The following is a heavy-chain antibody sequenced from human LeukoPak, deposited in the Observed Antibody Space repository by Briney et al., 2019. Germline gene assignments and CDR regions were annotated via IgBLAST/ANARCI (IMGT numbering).Heavy chain of an antibody. D-gene: IGHD2-15*01. V-gene: IGHV4-59*01. CDR2: IYYSGST. CDR1: GGSISSYY. Sequence: SETLSLTCTVSGGSISSYYWSWIRQPPGKGLEWIGYIYYSGSTNYNPSLKSRVTISVDTSKNQFSLKLSSVTAADTAVYYCARLYCSGGSCRYYYYYMDVWGKGTTVTISS. J-gene: IGHJ6*03. CDR3: ARLYCSGGSCRYYYYYMDV.